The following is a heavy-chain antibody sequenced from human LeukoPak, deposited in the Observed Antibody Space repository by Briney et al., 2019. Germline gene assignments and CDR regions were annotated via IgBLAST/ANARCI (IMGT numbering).Heavy chain of an antibody. Sequence: ASVKVSCKASGYTFTGYYMHWVRQAPGQGLEWMGWINPNSGGTNYAQKFQGRVTMTRDTSISTAYMELSRLRSDDTAVYYCARDLSPRIAVAGTGIDYWGQGTLVTVSS. CDR1: GYTFTGYY. CDR2: INPNSGGT. J-gene: IGHJ4*02. CDR3: ARDLSPRIAVAGTGIDY. V-gene: IGHV1-2*02. D-gene: IGHD6-19*01.